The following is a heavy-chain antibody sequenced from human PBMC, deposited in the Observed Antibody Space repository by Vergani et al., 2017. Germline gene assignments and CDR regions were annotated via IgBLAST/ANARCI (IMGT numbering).Heavy chain of an antibody. D-gene: IGHD1-1*01. V-gene: IGHV4-59*01. CDR2: IYYSGIT. CDR1: GGSISSYY. J-gene: IGHJ6*02. Sequence: QVQLQESGPGLVKPSETLSLTCTVSGGSISSYYWSWIRQPPGKGLAWIGYIYYSGITNYNPSLKSRVPISVDTSKNQFYLKLSSVTAADTAVYYCARSTTRYYYGMDVWGQGTTVTVSS. CDR3: ARSTTRYYYGMDV.